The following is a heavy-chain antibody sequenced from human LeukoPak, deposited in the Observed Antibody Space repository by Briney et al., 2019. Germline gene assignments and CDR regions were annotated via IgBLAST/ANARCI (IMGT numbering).Heavy chain of an antibody. Sequence: GGSLRLSCAASGFTFSDYYMTWIRQAPGKGLEWISYISTSAGTIYCADSVKGRFTISRDNAKISLYLQMNSLRAEDTAVYYCARDAIDSSGFDFDYWGQGTLVTVSS. J-gene: IGHJ4*02. CDR3: ARDAIDSSGFDFDY. CDR1: GFTFSDYY. D-gene: IGHD3-22*01. V-gene: IGHV3-11*01. CDR2: ISTSAGTI.